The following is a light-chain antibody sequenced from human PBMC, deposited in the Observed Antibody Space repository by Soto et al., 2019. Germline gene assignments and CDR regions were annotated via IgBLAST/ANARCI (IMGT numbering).Light chain of an antibody. CDR2: AAS. CDR3: QQYGNFPYT. CDR1: QYISDF. V-gene: IGKV1-39*01. Sequence: DIQMTQSPSSLSASLGDRVTITCRASQYISDFLNWYQQKPGKAPVILIYAASTLQSGVPSRLNGGGSETNFTLIISSLQPEDFAVYYCQQYGNFPYTFGQGTRLEIK. J-gene: IGKJ5*01.